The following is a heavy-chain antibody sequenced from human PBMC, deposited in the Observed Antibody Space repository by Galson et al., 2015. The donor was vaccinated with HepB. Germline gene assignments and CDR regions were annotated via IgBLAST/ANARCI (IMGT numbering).Heavy chain of an antibody. Sequence: PVQSLRLSCAASGFTFDNYGMRWVRQPPGKGLVWVSGINWNGGNAGYADSVKGRFTISRDKSENTVYLQMNSLRSEDTAIYFCARVPEPEWKLLLPPDYWGQGTLVTVSA. V-gene: IGHV3-20*04. CDR1: GFTFDNYG. J-gene: IGHJ4*02. CDR3: ARVPEPEWKLLLPPDY. CDR2: INWNGGNA. D-gene: IGHD1-26*01.